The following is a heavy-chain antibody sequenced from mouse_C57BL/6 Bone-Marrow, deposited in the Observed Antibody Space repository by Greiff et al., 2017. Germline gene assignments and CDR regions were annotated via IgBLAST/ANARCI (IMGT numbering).Heavy chain of an antibody. D-gene: IGHD2-4*01. V-gene: IGHV3-6*01. CDR1: GYSITSGYY. J-gene: IGHJ4*01. CDR2: ISYDGSN. CDR3: ARGDYDYPNAMDY. Sequence: VQLQQSGPGLVKPSQSLSLTCSVTGYSITSGYYWNWIRQFPGNKLEWMGYISYDGSNNYNPSLKNRISITRDTSKNQFFLKLNSVTTEDTATYNGARGDYDYPNAMDYWGQGTSVTVSS.